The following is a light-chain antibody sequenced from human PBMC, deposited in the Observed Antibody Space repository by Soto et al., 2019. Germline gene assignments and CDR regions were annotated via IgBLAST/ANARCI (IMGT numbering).Light chain of an antibody. CDR1: QSVSSY. J-gene: IGKJ5*01. V-gene: IGKV3-11*01. Sequence: EIVLTQSPATLSLSPGERATLSCRASQSVSSYLAWYQQKPGQAPRLLIYDASNRATGIAARFSGSGSGTDFTLTISSREPEDFAVYYCQQRSNWPPFPFGQGTRLEIK. CDR3: QQRSNWPPFP. CDR2: DAS.